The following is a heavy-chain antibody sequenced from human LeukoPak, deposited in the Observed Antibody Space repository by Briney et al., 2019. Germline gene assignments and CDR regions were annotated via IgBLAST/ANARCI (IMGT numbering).Heavy chain of an antibody. CDR2: ISSSGSTI. Sequence: GGSLRLACAASGFTFSRYSFNWVRQAPGKGLEWVSYISSSGSTIYYADSVKGRFTISRDNAKNSLYLQMNSLRAEDTAVYYCTRNSGWYGLSWGQGTLVTVSS. J-gene: IGHJ1*01. D-gene: IGHD6-19*01. CDR1: GFTFSRYS. V-gene: IGHV3-48*04. CDR3: TRNSGWYGLS.